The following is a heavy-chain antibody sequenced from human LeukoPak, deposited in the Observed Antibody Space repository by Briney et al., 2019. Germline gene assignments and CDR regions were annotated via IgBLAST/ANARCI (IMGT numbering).Heavy chain of an antibody. CDR1: GGSFSGYY. J-gene: IGHJ3*02. Sequence: PSETLSLTCAVYGGSFSGYYWSWIRQPPGKGLEWIGEINHSGSTNYNPSLKSRVTISVDTSKNQFSLKLSSVTAADTAVYYCARTIEYRYLMSRGGDVFDIWGQGTMVTVSS. CDR2: INHSGST. V-gene: IGHV4-34*01. D-gene: IGHD3-16*01. CDR3: ARTIEYRYLMSRGGDVFDI.